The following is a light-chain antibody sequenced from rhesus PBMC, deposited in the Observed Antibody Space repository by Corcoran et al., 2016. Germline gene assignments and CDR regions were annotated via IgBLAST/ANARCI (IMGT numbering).Light chain of an antibody. J-gene: IGKJ4*01. CDR2: KAS. CDR3: QQRNSYPLT. CDR1: QAISSY. Sequence: DIQMTQSPSSLSASVGDRVTITCRASQAISSYLAWYQQKPGKVPKFLIVKASTLQSGVPSRFSGSESGTDFTLTICSLPPEDFATYYCQQRNSYPLTFGGGTKVEIK. V-gene: IGKV1-25*01.